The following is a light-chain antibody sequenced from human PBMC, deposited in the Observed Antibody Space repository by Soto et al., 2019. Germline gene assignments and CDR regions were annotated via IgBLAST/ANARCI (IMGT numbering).Light chain of an antibody. CDR1: SSDVGGYNY. CDR2: EVS. V-gene: IGLV2-14*01. Sequence: QSVLTQPASVSGSPGQSITISCTGTSSDVGGYNYVSWYQQHPGKAPKLMIYEVSNRPSGVSNRFSGSKSGNTASLTISGLHAEDEADYYCSSYRSSSTPLIFGTGTKVTVL. J-gene: IGLJ1*01. CDR3: SSYRSSSTPLI.